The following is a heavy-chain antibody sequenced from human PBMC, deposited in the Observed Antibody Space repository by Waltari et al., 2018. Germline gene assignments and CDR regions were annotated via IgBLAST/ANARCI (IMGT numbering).Heavy chain of an antibody. V-gene: IGHV4-59*01. CDR3: ARNYDSSGYSWFDP. CDR2: IYYSGRR. D-gene: IGHD3-22*01. J-gene: IGHJ5*02. Sequence: QVQLQESGPGLVKPSETLSLTCTVSGGSISSYYWSWIRQPPGKGLEWIGNIYYSGRRTYNPSLRSRVTISVDTSKNQFSLKLSSVTAADTAVYYCARNYDSSGYSWFDPWGQGTLVTVSS. CDR1: GGSISSYY.